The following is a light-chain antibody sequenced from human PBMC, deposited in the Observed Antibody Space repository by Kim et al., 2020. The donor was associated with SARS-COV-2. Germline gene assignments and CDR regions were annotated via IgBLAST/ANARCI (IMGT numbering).Light chain of an antibody. J-gene: IGLJ1*01. Sequence: RVNISCSGSSSNIGAGYDVHWYQQLPGTAPKLLIYGNNNRPSGVPDRFSGSKSGTSASLAITGLQAEDEADYYCQSYDSSLSGYVFGTGTKVTVL. V-gene: IGLV1-40*01. CDR3: QSYDSSLSGYV. CDR1: SSNIGAGYD. CDR2: GNN.